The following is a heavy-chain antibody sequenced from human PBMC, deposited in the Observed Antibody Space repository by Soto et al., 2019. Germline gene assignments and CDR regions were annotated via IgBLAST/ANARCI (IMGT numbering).Heavy chain of an antibody. CDR2: ISAYNCNT. D-gene: IGHD3-22*01. Sequence: SXKISFKASGYPXSSYCISLVRQAPGQGLEWIGWISAYNCNTNYAQKLQGIFTMTTDTYTSTAYIEMRILRSYDTAGYYCAREAYDSRAFDIWGQGTMGTVS. J-gene: IGHJ3*02. CDR3: AREAYDSRAFDI. CDR1: GYPXSSYC. V-gene: IGHV1-18*01.